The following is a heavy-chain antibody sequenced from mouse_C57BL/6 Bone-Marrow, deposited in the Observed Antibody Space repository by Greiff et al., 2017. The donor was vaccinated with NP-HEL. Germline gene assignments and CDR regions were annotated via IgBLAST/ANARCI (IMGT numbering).Heavy chain of an antibody. CDR3: TTYIYYYGSSFDY. J-gene: IGHJ2*01. Sequence: VQLQQSGAELVRPGAPVKLSCTASGFNIKDDYMHWVKQRPEQGLEWIGWIDPENGDTEYASKFQGKATITADTSSNTAYLQLSSLTSEDTAVYYCTTYIYYYGSSFDYWGQGTTLTVSS. D-gene: IGHD1-1*01. V-gene: IGHV14-4*01. CDR1: GFNIKDDY. CDR2: IDPENGDT.